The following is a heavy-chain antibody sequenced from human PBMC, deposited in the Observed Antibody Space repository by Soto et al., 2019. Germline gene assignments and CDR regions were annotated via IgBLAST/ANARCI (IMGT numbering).Heavy chain of an antibody. J-gene: IGHJ6*02. CDR1: GYSFTSYW. D-gene: IGHD5-12*01. V-gene: IGHV5-10-1*01. CDR2: IDPSDSYT. CDR3: ARLAMATRRGYYGMDV. Sequence: EVQLVQSGAEVKKPGESLRISCKGSGYSFTSYWISWVRQMPGKGLEWMGRIDPSDSYTNYSPSFQGHVTISADKSISTAYPQWRSLKASDTAMYYCARLAMATRRGYYGMDVWGQGTTVTVSS.